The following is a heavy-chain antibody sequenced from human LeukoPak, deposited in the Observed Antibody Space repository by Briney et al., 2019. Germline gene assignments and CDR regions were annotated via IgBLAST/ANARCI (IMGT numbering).Heavy chain of an antibody. D-gene: IGHD3-3*01. CDR3: AKDYSYDFWSGYYTGTWFDP. V-gene: IGHV3-30*02. CDR1: GFTFSSYG. Sequence: GGSLRLSCAASGFTFSSYGMHWVRQAPGKGLEWVAFIRYDGSNKYYADSVKGRFTISRDNSKNTLYLQINSLRAEDTAVYYCAKDYSYDFWSGYYTGTWFDPWGQGTLVTVSS. J-gene: IGHJ5*02. CDR2: IRYDGSNK.